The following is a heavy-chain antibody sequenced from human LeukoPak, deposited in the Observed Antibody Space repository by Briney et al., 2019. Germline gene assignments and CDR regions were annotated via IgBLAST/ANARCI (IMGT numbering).Heavy chain of an antibody. J-gene: IGHJ4*02. CDR3: TRDQTYYYGSGSYRH. D-gene: IGHD3-10*01. Sequence: GGSLRLSCTASGFTFGDYALSWVRQAPGKGLEWVSFIRSKAYGGTTEYAASVKGRFTISRDDSNSIAYLQMNSLKIEDTAVYYCTRDQTYYYGSGSYRHWGQGTLVTVSS. CDR2: IRSKAYGGTT. V-gene: IGHV3-49*04. CDR1: GFTFGDYA.